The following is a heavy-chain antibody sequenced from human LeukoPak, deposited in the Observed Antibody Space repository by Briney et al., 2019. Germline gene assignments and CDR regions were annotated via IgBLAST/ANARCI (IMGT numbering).Heavy chain of an antibody. J-gene: IGHJ5*02. D-gene: IGHD3-22*01. CDR2: IIPIFGTA. V-gene: IGHV1-69*05. CDR1: GGTFSSYA. Sequence: ASVKLSCKASGGTFSSYAISWVRQAPGQGLEWMGRIIPIFGTANYAQKFQGRVTITTDESTSTAYMELSSLRSEDTAVYYCARDLHYYDSSGYYYPNWFDPWGQGTLVTVSS. CDR3: ARDLHYYDSSGYYYPNWFDP.